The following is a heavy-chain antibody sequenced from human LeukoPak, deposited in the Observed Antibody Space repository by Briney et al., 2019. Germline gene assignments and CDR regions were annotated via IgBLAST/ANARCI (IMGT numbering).Heavy chain of an antibody. Sequence: SETLSLTCAVSGGSINSNSYYWAWIRQPPGKGLEWIGCMFYSGNTFYNPSLKGRVTISVDTSENQFSLKVTSVTAADTAVYYCARQDHNDHGDPNWFDPWGQGTLVTVSS. CDR1: GGSINSNSYY. V-gene: IGHV4-39*01. J-gene: IGHJ5*02. CDR3: ARQDHNDHGDPNWFDP. CDR2: MFYSGNT. D-gene: IGHD4-17*01.